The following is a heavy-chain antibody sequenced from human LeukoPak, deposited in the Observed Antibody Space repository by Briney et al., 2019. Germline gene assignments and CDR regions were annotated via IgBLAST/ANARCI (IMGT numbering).Heavy chain of an antibody. V-gene: IGHV1-2*02. CDR3: ARGYNWNDIYYFDF. Sequence: ASVKVSCTASGYTFTSYYLHWVRQAPGQGLEWMGWINTNSGGSNYAQKFQDRVTLTRDTSISTAYMELSRLRSDDTAVYTCARGYNWNDIYYFDFWGQGTLVTVSS. CDR2: INTNSGGS. D-gene: IGHD1-20*01. J-gene: IGHJ4*02. CDR1: GYTFTSYY.